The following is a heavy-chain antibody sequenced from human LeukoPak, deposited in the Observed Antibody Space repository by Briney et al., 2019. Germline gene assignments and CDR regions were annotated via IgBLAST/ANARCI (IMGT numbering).Heavy chain of an antibody. CDR2: IYYSGST. Sequence: SETLSLTCTVSGGSLSSGSYYWSWIRQPPGKGLEWIRYIYYSGSTNYNPSLKSRVTISVDTSKNQFSLKLSSVTAADTAVYYCARSGRAVAGTYYWGQGTLVTVSS. J-gene: IGHJ4*02. D-gene: IGHD6-19*01. CDR1: GGSLSSGSYY. V-gene: IGHV4-61*01. CDR3: ARSGRAVAGTYY.